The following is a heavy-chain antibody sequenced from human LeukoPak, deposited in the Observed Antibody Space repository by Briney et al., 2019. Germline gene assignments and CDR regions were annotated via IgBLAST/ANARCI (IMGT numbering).Heavy chain of an antibody. CDR1: GYTFSNSY. CDR3: ARDLGSTTAGPWYWFDS. J-gene: IGHJ5*01. D-gene: IGHD6-13*01. V-gene: IGHV1-2*02. Sequence: GASVKVCCKASGYTFSNSYIHWVRQAPGQGLEWMRWFNPNSGATNYTQNFHGRVTMTRDTSVTTAYMELSGLTSDGTAVFFTARDLGSTTAGPWYWFDSWGQGTLVTVSS. CDR2: FNPNSGAT.